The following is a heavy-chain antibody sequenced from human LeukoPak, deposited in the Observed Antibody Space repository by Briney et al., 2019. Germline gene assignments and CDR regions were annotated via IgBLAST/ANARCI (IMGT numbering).Heavy chain of an antibody. V-gene: IGHV3-23*01. CDR1: GFTFSSYA. CDR3: AKAGGLLGIAVAGLP. J-gene: IGHJ5*02. CDR2: ISGSGGST. Sequence: TGGSLRLSCAASGFTFSSYAMSWVRQAPGKGLEWVSAISGSGGSTYYADSLKGRFTISRDNSKNTMYLQMNSLRAEDTAVYYCAKAGGLLGIAVAGLPWGQGTLVTVSS. D-gene: IGHD6-13*01.